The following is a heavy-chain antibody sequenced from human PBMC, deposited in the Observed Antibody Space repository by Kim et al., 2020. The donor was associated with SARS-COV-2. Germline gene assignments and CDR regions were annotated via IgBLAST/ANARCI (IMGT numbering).Heavy chain of an antibody. Sequence: GGSLRLSCAASGFTFSSYWMTWVRQGLGKGLEWVANITQDGSEKYYMDSVKGRFTISRDNAKNSLYLQMNSLRAEDTAVYYCMDGHAGDYWGQGTLVTVSS. J-gene: IGHJ4*02. CDR2: ITQDGSEK. CDR3: MDGHAGDY. V-gene: IGHV3-7*01. CDR1: GFTFSSYW.